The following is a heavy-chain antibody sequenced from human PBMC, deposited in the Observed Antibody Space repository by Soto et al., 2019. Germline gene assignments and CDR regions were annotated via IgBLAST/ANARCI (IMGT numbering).Heavy chain of an antibody. CDR2: ISWNSGNI. V-gene: IGHV3-9*01. D-gene: IGHD6-6*01. CDR3: VKASTYSSSQGWFDP. Sequence: EVQLVESGGGLVQPGRSLRLSCAASGFSFDGYAMNWVRQPPGKGLEWVSGISWNSGNIDYADSVKGRFTISRDNARNSLYLQMNSLRAEYTALYYCVKASTYSSSQGWFDPWGQGPMVTVS. CDR1: GFSFDGYA. J-gene: IGHJ5*02.